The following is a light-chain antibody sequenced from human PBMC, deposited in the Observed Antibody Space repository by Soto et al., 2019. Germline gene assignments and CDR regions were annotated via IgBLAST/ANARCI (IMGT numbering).Light chain of an antibody. CDR3: QQANILPWT. CDR2: GAS. Sequence: DILMTQSPSSVSASVGDRVTITCRASQGISSWLAWHQQKPGKAPTLLIYGASTLPGGVPSRFSGSQSGTDFNLHISSLQPEDFETCYCQQANILPWTFGQGTKVEIK. J-gene: IGKJ1*01. V-gene: IGKV1-12*01. CDR1: QGISSW.